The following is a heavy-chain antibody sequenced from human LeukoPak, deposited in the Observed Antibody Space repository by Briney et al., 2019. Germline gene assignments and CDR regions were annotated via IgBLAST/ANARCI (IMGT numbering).Heavy chain of an antibody. D-gene: IGHD1-26*01. Sequence: ASETLSLTCTVSGGSISSYYWSWIRQPPGKGLEWIGYIYYSGSTNYNPSLKSRVTISVDTSKNQFSLKLSSVTAADTAVYYCARHIVGSYLFDPWGQGTLVTVSS. CDR2: IYYSGST. CDR1: GGSISSYY. J-gene: IGHJ5*02. V-gene: IGHV4-59*08. CDR3: ARHIVGSYLFDP.